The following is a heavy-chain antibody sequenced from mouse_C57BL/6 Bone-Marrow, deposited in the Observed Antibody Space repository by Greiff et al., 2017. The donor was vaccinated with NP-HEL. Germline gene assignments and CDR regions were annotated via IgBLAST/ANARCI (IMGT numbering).Heavy chain of an antibody. J-gene: IGHJ3*01. Sequence: EVKVEESGGDLVKPGGSLKLSCAASGFTFSSYGMSWVRQTPDKRLEWVATISSGGSYTYYPDSVKGRFTISRDNAKNTLYLQMSRLKSEDTAMYYCARRTPPYYGSSSFAYWGQGTLVTVSA. CDR3: ARRTPPYYGSSSFAY. CDR2: ISSGGSYT. D-gene: IGHD1-1*01. V-gene: IGHV5-6*02. CDR1: GFTFSSYG.